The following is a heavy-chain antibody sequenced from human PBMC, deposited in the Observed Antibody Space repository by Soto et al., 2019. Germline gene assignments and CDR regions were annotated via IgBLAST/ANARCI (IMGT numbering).Heavy chain of an antibody. CDR1: GGTFSSYT. D-gene: IGHD3-16*01. Sequence: QVQLVQTGAEVEKPGSSVKVSCKASGGTFSSYTISWVRQAPGQGLEWMGRIIPILGIANYAQKFQGRVTITAEKSTSTAYMGLTTLRSGDAAVYYGARRIAAGATVAYNIRGKG. V-gene: IGHV1-69*02. CDR3: ARRIAAGATVAYNI. J-gene: IGHJ6*03. CDR2: IIPILGIA.